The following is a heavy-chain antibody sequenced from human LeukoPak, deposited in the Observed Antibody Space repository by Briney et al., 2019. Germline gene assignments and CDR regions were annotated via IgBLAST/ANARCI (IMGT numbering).Heavy chain of an antibody. CDR3: AAGRAYFDY. CDR2: INHSGST. J-gene: IGHJ4*02. D-gene: IGHD3-10*01. CDR1: CGSFSGYY. Sequence: SETLSITCAVYCGSFSGYYWSWIRPPPGKGLEWIGEINHSGSTNYNPSVKSRVTISVDTSKNQFSLKLSAVTAADTAVYYCAAGRAYFDYWGQGTLVTVSS. V-gene: IGHV4-34*01.